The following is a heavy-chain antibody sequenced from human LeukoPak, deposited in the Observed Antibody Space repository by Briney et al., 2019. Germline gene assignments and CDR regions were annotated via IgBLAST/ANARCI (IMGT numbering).Heavy chain of an antibody. CDR3: ARARYSSGWYYYYYGMDV. D-gene: IGHD6-19*01. CDR1: GFTFSSYW. V-gene: IGHV3-7*03. J-gene: IGHJ6*02. CDR2: IKQDGSEK. Sequence: GGSLRLSCAASGFTFSSYWMSWVRQAPGKGLEWVANIKQDGSEKYYVDSVKGRFTISRDNAKNSLYLQMNSLRAEDTAVYYCARARYSSGWYYYYYGMDVWGQGTTVTVSS.